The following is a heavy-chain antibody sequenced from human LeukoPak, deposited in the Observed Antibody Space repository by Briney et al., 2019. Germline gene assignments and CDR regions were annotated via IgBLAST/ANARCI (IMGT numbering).Heavy chain of an antibody. J-gene: IGHJ4*02. D-gene: IGHD3-10*01. V-gene: IGHV3-74*01. Sequence: PGGSLRLSCAASGFTFSSYWMPWVRQAPGKGLVWVSRINSDGSSTSYADSVKGRFTISRDNAKNTLYLQMNSLRAEDTAVYYCARAPYYGSGSGTFDYWGQGTLVTVSS. CDR2: INSDGSST. CDR1: GFTFSSYW. CDR3: ARAPYYGSGSGTFDY.